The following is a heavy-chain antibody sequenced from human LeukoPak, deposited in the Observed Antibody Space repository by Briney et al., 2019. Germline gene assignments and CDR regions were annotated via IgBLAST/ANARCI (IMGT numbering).Heavy chain of an antibody. CDR1: GFTFTSSA. D-gene: IGHD3-22*01. V-gene: IGHV1-58*02. J-gene: IGHJ4*02. CDR3: AAVLYYYDSSGYYRVYFDY. Sequence: ASVKVPCKASGFTFTSSAMQWVRQARGQRLEWIGWIVVGSGNTNYAQKFQERVTITRDMSTSTAYMELSSLRSEDTAVYYCAAVLYYYDSSGYYRVYFDYWGQGTLVTVSS. CDR2: IVVGSGNT.